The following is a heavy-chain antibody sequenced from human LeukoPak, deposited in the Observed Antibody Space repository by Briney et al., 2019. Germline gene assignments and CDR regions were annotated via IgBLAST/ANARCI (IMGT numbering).Heavy chain of an antibody. CDR1: GFTVSSNY. CDR3: ARVGSTSSWAEYFQH. J-gene: IGHJ1*01. V-gene: IGHV3-66*01. D-gene: IGHD6-13*01. CDR2: IYSGGST. Sequence: GGSLRLSCAASGFTVSSNYMSWVRQAPGKGLEWVSVIYSGGSTYYADSVKGRFTISRDNSKNTLYLQMNSLRAEDTAVYYCARVGSTSSWAEYFQHWGQGTLVTVSS.